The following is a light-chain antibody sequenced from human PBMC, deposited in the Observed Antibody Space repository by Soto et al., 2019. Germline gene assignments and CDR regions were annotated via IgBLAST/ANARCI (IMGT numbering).Light chain of an antibody. Sequence: QSALTQPPSVSGSPGQSVTISCTGTISDVGGYNRVSWYQQPPGTAPKLMIYEVSNRPSGVPDRFSGSKSGNTASLTISGLQAEDEADYYCSSFTTSGTLVFGGGTKLTVL. CDR1: ISDVGGYNR. J-gene: IGLJ2*01. CDR3: SSFTTSGTLV. V-gene: IGLV2-18*02. CDR2: EVS.